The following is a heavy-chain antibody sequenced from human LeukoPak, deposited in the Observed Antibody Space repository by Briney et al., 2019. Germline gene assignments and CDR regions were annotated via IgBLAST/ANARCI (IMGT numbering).Heavy chain of an antibody. V-gene: IGHV3-30*04. CDR1: GFTFSSYA. CDR2: ISYDGSNK. J-gene: IGHJ4*02. D-gene: IGHD3-22*01. Sequence: GGSLRLSCAASGFTFSSYAMHWVRQAPGKGLEWVAVISYDGSNKYYADSVKGRFTISRDNSKNTLYLQMNSLRAEDTAVYYCAREAYYYDSSGSDWGQGTLVTVPS. CDR3: AREAYYYDSSGSD.